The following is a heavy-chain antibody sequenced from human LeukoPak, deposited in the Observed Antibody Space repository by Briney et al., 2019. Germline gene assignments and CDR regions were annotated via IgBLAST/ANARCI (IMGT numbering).Heavy chain of an antibody. J-gene: IGHJ4*02. CDR1: GGSISSGDYY. CDR2: IYYSGST. Sequence: NPSETLSLTCTVSGGSISSGDYYWSWIRQPPGKGLEWIGYIYYSGSTYYNPSLKSRVTISVDTSKNQFSLKLSSVTAADTAVYYCARGEFIEMATIPLGYWGQGTLVTVSS. D-gene: IGHD5-24*01. CDR3: ARGEFIEMATIPLGY. V-gene: IGHV4-30-4*01.